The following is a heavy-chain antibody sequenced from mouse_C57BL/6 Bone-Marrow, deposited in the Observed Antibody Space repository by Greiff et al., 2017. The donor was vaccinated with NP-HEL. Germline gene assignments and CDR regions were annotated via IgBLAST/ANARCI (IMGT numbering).Heavy chain of an antibody. V-gene: IGHV1-26*01. CDR2: INPNNGGT. D-gene: IGHD2-4*01. CDR1: GYTFTDYY. J-gene: IGHJ4*01. CDR3: ARSYDYDPLYAMDY. Sequence: EVQLQQSGPELVKPGASVKISCKASGYTFTDYYMNWVKQSHGKSLEWIGDINPNNGGTSYNQKFKGKATLTVDKSSSTAYMELRSLTSEDSAVYYCARSYDYDPLYAMDYWGQGTSVTVSS.